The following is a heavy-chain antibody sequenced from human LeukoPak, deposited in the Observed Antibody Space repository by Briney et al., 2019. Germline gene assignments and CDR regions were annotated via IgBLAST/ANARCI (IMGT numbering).Heavy chain of an antibody. V-gene: IGHV4-30-4*01. D-gene: IGHD4-17*01. CDR3: AREGYGVSNWFDP. Sequence: PSQTLSLTCTVSGGSISSGDYYWSWIRQPPGKGLEWIGYIYYSGSTYYNPSLKSRVTISVDTSKNQFSLKLSSVTAAHTAVYYCAREGYGVSNWFDPCGQGTLVTVSS. CDR2: IYYSGST. J-gene: IGHJ5*02. CDR1: GGSISSGDYY.